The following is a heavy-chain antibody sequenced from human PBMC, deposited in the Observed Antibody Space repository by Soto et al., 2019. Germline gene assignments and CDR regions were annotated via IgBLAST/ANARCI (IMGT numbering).Heavy chain of an antibody. CDR1: GGSISSYY. D-gene: IGHD1-26*01. V-gene: IGHV4-4*07. Sequence: QVQLQESGPGLVKPSETLSLTCTVSGGSISSYYWSWIRQPAGKGLEWIGRIYTSGSTNYNPSLKSRVTMSVDTSKNQISLKLSSVTAADTAVYYCARDVVGATKGYYYYGMDVWGQGTTVTVSS. CDR2: IYTSGST. J-gene: IGHJ6*02. CDR3: ARDVVGATKGYYYYGMDV.